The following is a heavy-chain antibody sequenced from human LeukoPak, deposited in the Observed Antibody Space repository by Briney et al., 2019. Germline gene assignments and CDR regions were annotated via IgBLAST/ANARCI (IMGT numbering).Heavy chain of an antibody. CDR3: ASSDSYGYSSGFADY. D-gene: IGHD6-19*01. J-gene: IGHJ4*02. Sequence: GGSLRLSCAASGFTFSSYAMHWVRQAPGKGLEWVAVIPYDGSNKYYADSVKGRFTISRDNSKNTLYLQMNSLRAEDTAVYYCASSDSYGYSSGFADYWGQGTLVTVSS. CDR1: GFTFSSYA. CDR2: IPYDGSNK. V-gene: IGHV3-30-3*01.